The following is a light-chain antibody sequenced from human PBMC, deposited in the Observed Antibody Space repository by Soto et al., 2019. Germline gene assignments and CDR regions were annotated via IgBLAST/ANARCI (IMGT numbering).Light chain of an antibody. CDR2: SVS. Sequence: EMMLTQSPGTLSLSPGERATISCRASQIGESRYFAWYQQRPGQAPTLLIYSVSLRATGVPDRFSGSGSVTDFTLTITSLEPEDSAVYICQHYGYPQWTFGQGT. J-gene: IGKJ1*01. CDR3: QHYGYPQWT. V-gene: IGKV3-20*01. CDR1: QIGESRY.